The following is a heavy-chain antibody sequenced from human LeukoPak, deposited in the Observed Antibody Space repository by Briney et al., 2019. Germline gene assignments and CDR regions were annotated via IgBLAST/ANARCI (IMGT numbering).Heavy chain of an antibody. CDR2: INHSGST. V-gene: IGHV4-39*07. CDR1: GGSISSSYYY. J-gene: IGHJ4*02. CDR3: AWTGIVGATNIDC. D-gene: IGHD1-26*01. Sequence: PSETLSLTCTVSGGSISSSYYYWSWIRQPPGKGLEWIGEINHSGSTNYNPSLKSRVTISVDTSKNQFSLKLSSVTAADTAVYYCAWTGIVGATNIDCWGQGTLVTVSS.